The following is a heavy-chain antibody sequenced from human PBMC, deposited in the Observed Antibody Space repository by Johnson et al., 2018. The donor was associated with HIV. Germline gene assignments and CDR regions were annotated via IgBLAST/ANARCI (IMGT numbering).Heavy chain of an antibody. V-gene: IGHV3-30*04. CDR3: ARGRISMKVVDLRGGGFDI. D-gene: IGHD3-22*01. CDR1: GFSFSSYA. J-gene: IGHJ3*02. Sequence: QVQLVESGGGVVQPGRSLRLSCAASGFSFSSYAMHLVRQAPGKGLEWVAVISYDGSKKYYADSVKGRFTISRDNSNNTLYLQMNSLRVEDTAVYLCARGRISMKVVDLRGGGFDIWGQGTKVTVSS. CDR2: ISYDGSKK.